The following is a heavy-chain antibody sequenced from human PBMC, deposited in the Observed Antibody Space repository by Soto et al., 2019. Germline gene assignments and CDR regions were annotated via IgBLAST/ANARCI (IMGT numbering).Heavy chain of an antibody. D-gene: IGHD2-8*01. CDR2: VYYSGST. CDR3: AREYCANDVCFQPDY. V-gene: IGHV4-31*03. CDR1: GGPISSGGFY. Sequence: SETLSLTCTVSGGPISSGGFYWSWIRQHPGRGLEWIGYVYYSGSTYYNPSLKSRVSMSVDTSRNQFSLKLNFVTAADTAVYFCAREYCANDVCFQPDYWGQGALVTVSS. J-gene: IGHJ4*02.